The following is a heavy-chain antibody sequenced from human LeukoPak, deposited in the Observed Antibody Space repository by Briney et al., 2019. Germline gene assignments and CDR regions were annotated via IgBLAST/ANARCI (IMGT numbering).Heavy chain of an antibody. J-gene: IGHJ3*02. Sequence: ASARVSCKASEYTFNDYYIHWVRQAPGQGLEWMGWINCKSGGTKFAQKFQGRVTMTKDRPIRTVYMELSRLRFDDTAVYYCARKPLDYYETLDAFDIWGQGTMVTVSS. D-gene: IGHD3-22*01. V-gene: IGHV1-2*02. CDR2: INCKSGGT. CDR1: EYTFNDYY. CDR3: ARKPLDYYETLDAFDI.